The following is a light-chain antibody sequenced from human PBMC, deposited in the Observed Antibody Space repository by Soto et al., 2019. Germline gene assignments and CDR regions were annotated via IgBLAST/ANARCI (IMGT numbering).Light chain of an antibody. CDR3: QHYNYWPYT. J-gene: IGKJ2*01. V-gene: IGKV3-15*01. CDR1: QTIDNT. CDR2: DAS. Sequence: EIVMTQSPATLSLSPGERATLSCRASQTIDNTLAWYQRKPGQAPRLLIYDASTRATGVPARFSGSGSGIDFTLTISSLQSEDFAVYYCQHYNYWPYTFGQGTKVDIK.